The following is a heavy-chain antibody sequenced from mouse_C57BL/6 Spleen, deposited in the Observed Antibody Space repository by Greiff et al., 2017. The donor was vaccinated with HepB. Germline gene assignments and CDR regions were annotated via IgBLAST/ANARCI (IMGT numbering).Heavy chain of an antibody. CDR3: ARYGYYGSSYDYYAMDY. D-gene: IGHD1-1*01. Sequence: VKLVESGAELARPGASVKLSCKASGYTFTSYGISWVKQRTGQGLEWIGEIYPRSGNTYYNEKFKGKATLTADKSSSTAYMELRSLTSEDSAVYFCARYGYYGSSYDYYAMDYWGQGTSVTVSS. CDR2: IYPRSGNT. J-gene: IGHJ4*01. V-gene: IGHV1-81*01. CDR1: GYTFTSYG.